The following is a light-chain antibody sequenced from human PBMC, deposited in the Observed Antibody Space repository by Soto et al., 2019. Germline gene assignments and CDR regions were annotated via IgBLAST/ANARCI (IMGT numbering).Light chain of an antibody. Sequence: QAVRTQPASVSGYPGQAITISCTGTSSDVGGYDYVSWYQLHPGKAPKLMVFEVSNRPSGVSYRFSGSKSGNTASLTISGLQAEDEADYFCSSYSISTAYLFGTGTKVTVL. CDR3: SSYSISTAYL. CDR2: EVS. J-gene: IGLJ1*01. V-gene: IGLV2-14*01. CDR1: SSDVGGYDY.